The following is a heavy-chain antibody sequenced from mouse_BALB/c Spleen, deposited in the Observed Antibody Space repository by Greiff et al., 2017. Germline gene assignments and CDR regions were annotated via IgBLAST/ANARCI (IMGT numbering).Heavy chain of an antibody. Sequence: EVQLQESGPGLVKPSQSLSLTCTVTGYSITSDYAWYWIRQFPGNKLEWMGYISYSGSTSYNPSLKSRISITRDTSKNQFFLLLNSVTTEDKATYYCARRGNYRYFDVWGAGTTVTVSS. CDR3: ARRGNYRYFDV. D-gene: IGHD2-1*01. J-gene: IGHJ1*01. CDR2: ISYSGST. V-gene: IGHV3-2*02. CDR1: GYSITSDYA.